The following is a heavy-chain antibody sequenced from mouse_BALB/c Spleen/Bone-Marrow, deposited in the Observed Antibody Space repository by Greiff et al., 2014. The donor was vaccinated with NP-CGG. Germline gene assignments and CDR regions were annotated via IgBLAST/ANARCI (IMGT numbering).Heavy chain of an antibody. Sequence: QVQLQQSGAELMKPGASVKISCKSSGYTFSSYWIEWVKQRPGHGLEWIGEILPESGSTNYNEKFRGKATFTADTSSNTAYMQLSSLTSEDSAVYYCARTPGVLSFFDYWGQGTTLTVSS. CDR3: ARTPGVLSFFDY. CDR2: ILPESGST. CDR1: GYTFSSYW. V-gene: IGHV1-9*01. J-gene: IGHJ2*01.